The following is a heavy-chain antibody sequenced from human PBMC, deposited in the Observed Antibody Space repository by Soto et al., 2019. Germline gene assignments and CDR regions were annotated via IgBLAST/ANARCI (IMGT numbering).Heavy chain of an antibody. J-gene: IGHJ4*02. CDR3: AYYDTYGNY. V-gene: IGHV1-69*12. D-gene: IGHD3-22*01. CDR2: IIPSSGSS. Sequence: QVQLVQSGAEMKKPGSSVKVSCKASGGTFSNYVISWVRQAPGQGLEWMGGIIPSSGSSNYVQKFQDRLTITADESTATVYMELSSLRSEDTAMYYFAYYDTYGNYWGQGTLVTVSS. CDR1: GGTFSNYV.